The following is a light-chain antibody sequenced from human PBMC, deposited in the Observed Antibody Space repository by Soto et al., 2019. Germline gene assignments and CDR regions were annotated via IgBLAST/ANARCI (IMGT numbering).Light chain of an antibody. CDR1: QSVLYSANNKNC. CDR2: WAS. J-gene: IGKJ1*01. Sequence: DIVMTQSPDSLAVSLGARATINFKSSQSVLYSANNKNCLAWYQQKPGQPPKLLLYWASTRESGVPDRFSGSGSWTDFTLTISSLQAKDVAVYYCQQYYNSPRSFGQWTKVEIK. CDR3: QQYYNSPRS. V-gene: IGKV4-1*01.